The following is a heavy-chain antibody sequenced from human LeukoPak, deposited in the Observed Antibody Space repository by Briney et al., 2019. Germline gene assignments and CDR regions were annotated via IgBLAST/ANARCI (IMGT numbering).Heavy chain of an antibody. CDR2: IYYSGII. D-gene: IGHD3-10*01. V-gene: IGHV4-59*01. CDR1: GFTFSNAW. Sequence: GSLRLSCAASGFTFSNAWMSWIRQSPGKELEWIGYIYYSGIINYNPSLKSRVTISVDSSKNQFSLKLTSVTAADTAMYYCARSLGADWFDPWGQGTLVTVSS. J-gene: IGHJ5*02. CDR3: ARSLGADWFDP.